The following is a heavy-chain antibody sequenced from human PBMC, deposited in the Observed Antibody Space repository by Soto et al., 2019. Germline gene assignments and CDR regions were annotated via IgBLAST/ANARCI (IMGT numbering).Heavy chain of an antibody. CDR1: GGSISSGGYY. CDR3: ARQLDSSGPYYFDY. Sequence: SETLSLTCTVSGGSISSGGYYWSWIRQHPGKGLEWIGYIYYSGSTYYNPSLKSRVTISVDTSKNQFSLKLSSVTAADTAVHYCARQLDSSGPYYFDYWGQGTLVTVSS. V-gene: IGHV4-31*03. CDR2: IYYSGST. D-gene: IGHD3-22*01. J-gene: IGHJ4*02.